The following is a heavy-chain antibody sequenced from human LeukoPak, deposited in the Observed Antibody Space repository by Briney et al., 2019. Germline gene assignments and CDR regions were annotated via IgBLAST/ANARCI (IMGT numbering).Heavy chain of an antibody. CDR3: ARQPNYYDSSGYYSRSGWFDP. CDR1: GGSISSSSYY. Sequence: SETLSLTCTVSGGSISSSSYYWGWIRQPPGKGLEWIGSIYYSGSTYYNPCLKSRVTISVDTSKNQFSLKLSSVTAADTAVYYCARQPNYYDSSGYYSRSGWFDPWGQGTLVTVSS. J-gene: IGHJ5*02. V-gene: IGHV4-39*01. CDR2: IYYSGST. D-gene: IGHD3-22*01.